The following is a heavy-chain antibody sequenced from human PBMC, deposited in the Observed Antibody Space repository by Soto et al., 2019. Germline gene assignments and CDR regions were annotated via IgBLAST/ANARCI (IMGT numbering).Heavy chain of an antibody. CDR1: GFSLSTSGMC. J-gene: IGHJ4*02. V-gene: IGHV2-70*11. CDR2: IDWDDDK. D-gene: IGHD6-13*01. Sequence: SGPTLGNPTQTLTLTCTFSGFSLSTSGMCVSWIRQPPGKALEWLARIDWDDDKYYSTSLKTRLTISKDTSKNQVVLTMTNMDPVDTATYYCARIHASVTHSSPFDYWGQGTLVTVSS. CDR3: ARIHASVTHSSPFDY.